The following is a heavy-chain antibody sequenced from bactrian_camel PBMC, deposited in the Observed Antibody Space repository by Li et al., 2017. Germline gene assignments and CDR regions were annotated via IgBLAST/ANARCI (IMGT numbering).Heavy chain of an antibody. Sequence: QLVESGGGLVQAGGSLRLSCTASGFTFDDSDMGWYRQAPGNECELVSTISSDGSTYYADSVKGRFVISQDKDKNTVVLQMNSLKPDDTAMYYCALAGSCASRFPRRQSFPDWGQGTQVTVS. CDR2: TISSDGST. CDR3: ALAGSCASRFPRRQSFPD. V-gene: IGHV3S63*01. CDR1: GFTFDDSD. D-gene: IGHD6*01. J-gene: IGHJ4*01.